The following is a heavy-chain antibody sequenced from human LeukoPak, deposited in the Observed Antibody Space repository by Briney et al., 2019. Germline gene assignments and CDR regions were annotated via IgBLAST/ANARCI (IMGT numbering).Heavy chain of an antibody. CDR3: IRQECSGGSCSYVDY. D-gene: IGHD2-15*01. CDR1: GFDFSGFY. Sequence: GGSLRLSCAASGFDFSGFYMHWARQASGRGLEWVGLIRSKPSSYTTVYAASVKGRFTISRDDSKNTAYLQMNSLKAEDTAVYYCIRQECSGGSCSYVDYWGQGTLVTVSS. J-gene: IGHJ4*02. V-gene: IGHV3-73*01. CDR2: IRSKPSSYTT.